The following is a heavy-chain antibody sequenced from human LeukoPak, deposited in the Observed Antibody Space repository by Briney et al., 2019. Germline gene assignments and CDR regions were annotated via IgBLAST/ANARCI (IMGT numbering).Heavy chain of an antibody. V-gene: IGHV4-34*01. CDR3: ARRYYHNLGGFPFDF. D-gene: IGHD3-16*01. CDR2: IHNSGTT. Sequence: KPSETLSLTCAVSGGPFSGYFWSWIRQSSGKGLEWIGEIHNSGTTNYNPSLNSRVTISEDTSKNQFYLNLSSVTAADTAVYYCARRYYHNLGGFPFDFWGQGTLVTVSS. J-gene: IGHJ4*02. CDR1: GGPFSGYF.